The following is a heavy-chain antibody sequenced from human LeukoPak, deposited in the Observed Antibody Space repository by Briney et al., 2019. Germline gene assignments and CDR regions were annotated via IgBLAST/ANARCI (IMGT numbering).Heavy chain of an antibody. CDR1: GFTFSNYA. J-gene: IGHJ6*03. Sequence: GGSLRLSCAASGFTFSNYAMTWVRQAPGKGLEWVSGISGNGGVTYSADYVKGRFTISRDNSKNTLCLQMNSLRAEDTAVYYCAKDGPRNYPFYYYYMDVWGKGSTVTVSS. CDR2: ISGNGGVT. D-gene: IGHD1-7*01. CDR3: AKDGPRNYPFYYYYMDV. V-gene: IGHV3-23*01.